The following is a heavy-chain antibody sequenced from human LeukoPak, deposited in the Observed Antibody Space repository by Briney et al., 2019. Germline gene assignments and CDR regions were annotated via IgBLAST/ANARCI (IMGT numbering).Heavy chain of an antibody. V-gene: IGHV3-20*04. CDR1: GFTFDDYG. CDR2: INWNGDST. J-gene: IGHJ4*02. Sequence: GGSLRLSCAASGFTFDDYGMSWVRQVPGKGLEWVSGINWNGDSTGYGDSVKGRFTISRDNAKNSLYLQMNSLRAEDTAFYYCARGYCSSACCHAPLDYWGQGTLVTVSS. CDR3: ARGYCSSACCHAPLDY. D-gene: IGHD2-2*01.